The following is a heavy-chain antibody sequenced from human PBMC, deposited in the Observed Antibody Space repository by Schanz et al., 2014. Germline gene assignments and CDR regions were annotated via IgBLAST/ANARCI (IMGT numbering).Heavy chain of an antibody. CDR3: ARGTDWNLHY. Sequence: EGQLAESGGGLVQPGGSLRLSCAASGFTFSTYAMSWVRQAPGKGLEWVSAISGSGGSTYYADSVKGRFTISRDNSRNTLYLQMNSLRAGDTAVYYCARGTDWNLHYWGQGALVTVSS. CDR2: ISGSGGST. V-gene: IGHV3-23*04. D-gene: IGHD1-1*01. J-gene: IGHJ4*02. CDR1: GFTFSTYA.